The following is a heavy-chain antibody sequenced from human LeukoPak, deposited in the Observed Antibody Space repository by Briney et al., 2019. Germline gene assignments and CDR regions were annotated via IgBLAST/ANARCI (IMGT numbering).Heavy chain of an antibody. CDR3: ASGSGSYRQFDY. V-gene: IGHV3-48*02. CDR1: GFTFSSYS. Sequence: PGGSLRLSCAASGFTFSSYSMNRVRQAPGKGLEWVSYISSSSTIYYADSVKGRFTISRDNAKNSLYLQMNSLRDEDTAVYYCASGSGSYRQFDYWGQGTLVTVSS. D-gene: IGHD1-26*01. J-gene: IGHJ4*02. CDR2: ISSSSTI.